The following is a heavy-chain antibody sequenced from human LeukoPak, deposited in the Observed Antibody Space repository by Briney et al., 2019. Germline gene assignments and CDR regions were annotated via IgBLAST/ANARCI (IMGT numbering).Heavy chain of an antibody. V-gene: IGHV3-7*01. CDR1: GFIFTNYF. D-gene: IGHD1-26*01. CDR2: IKQYGSET. CDR3: ARGDVVGATLGYFDY. J-gene: IGHJ4*02. Sequence: GGSLRLSCAASGFIFTNYFMSWVRQAPGKGLEWVANIKQYGSETYYVNSVKGRFTISRDNAKNSVYLQMNSLRAEDTAVYYCARGDVVGATLGYFDYWGQGTLVTVSS.